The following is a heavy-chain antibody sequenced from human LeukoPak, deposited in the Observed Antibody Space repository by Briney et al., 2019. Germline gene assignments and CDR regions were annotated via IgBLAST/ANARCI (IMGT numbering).Heavy chain of an antibody. Sequence: ASVKVSCRASGYSFSIYGITWARQAPGQGLEYLGWISASDGTTNYAQKVQDRVTMTTDTSTSTAYLELRSLRSEDTAVYYCARCGAAVTTHFSHWGQGTLVTVSS. CDR3: ARCGAAVTTHFSH. CDR1: GYSFSIYG. V-gene: IGHV1-18*01. CDR2: ISASDGTT. D-gene: IGHD4-17*01. J-gene: IGHJ4*02.